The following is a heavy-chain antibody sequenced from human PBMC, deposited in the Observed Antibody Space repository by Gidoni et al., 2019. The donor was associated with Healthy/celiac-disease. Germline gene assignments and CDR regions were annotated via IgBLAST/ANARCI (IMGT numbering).Heavy chain of an antibody. CDR2: ISYDGSNK. J-gene: IGHJ4*02. CDR3: ATGYSNYTLTPLDY. CDR1: GFTFSSYG. Sequence: QVQLVESGGGVVQPGRSLRLSCAASGFTFSSYGMHWVRQAPGKGLEWVAVISYDGSNKYYADSVKGRFTISRDNSKNTLYLQMNSLRAEDTAVYYCATGYSNYTLTPLDYWGQGTLVTVSS. V-gene: IGHV3-30*03. D-gene: IGHD4-4*01.